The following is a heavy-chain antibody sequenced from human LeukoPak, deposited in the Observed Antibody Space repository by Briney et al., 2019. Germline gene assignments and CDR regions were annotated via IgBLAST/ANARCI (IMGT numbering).Heavy chain of an antibody. Sequence: GGSLRLSCAASGFAFNNAWMTWVRQAPGKGLEWVAVIWYDGSNKYYADSVKGRFTISRDNSKNTLYLQMNSLRAEDTAVYYCARDWNYDSSGTTGNYWGQGTLVTVSS. J-gene: IGHJ4*02. V-gene: IGHV3-33*08. CDR3: ARDWNYDSSGTTGNY. CDR1: GFAFNNAW. CDR2: IWYDGSNK. D-gene: IGHD3-22*01.